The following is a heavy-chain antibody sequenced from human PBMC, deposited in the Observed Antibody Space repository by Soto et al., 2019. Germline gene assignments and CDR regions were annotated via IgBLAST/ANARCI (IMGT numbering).Heavy chain of an antibody. Sequence: ASVRVSCMASSYTYTSSGISWVRQAPGQGLEWMGWISAYNGNTNYAQKLQGRVTMTTDTSTSTAYMELRSLRSDDTAVYYCARTYDSSGYIGYYYGMDVWGQGTTVTVSS. CDR1: SYTYTSSG. D-gene: IGHD3-22*01. CDR2: ISAYNGNT. V-gene: IGHV1-18*01. J-gene: IGHJ6*02. CDR3: ARTYDSSGYIGYYYGMDV.